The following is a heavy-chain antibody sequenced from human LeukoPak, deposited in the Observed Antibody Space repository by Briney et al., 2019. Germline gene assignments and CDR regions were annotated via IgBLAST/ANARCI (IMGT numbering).Heavy chain of an antibody. CDR3: ARSYSSSSNFDY. CDR1: GGTFSSYG. D-gene: IGHD6-6*01. J-gene: IGHJ4*02. Sequence: GASVKVSCKASGGTFSSYGITWVRQAPGQGPEWMGWISAYTGNTNYAQKFQGRVSMTTGTSTTTAYMELRSLRSDDTAVYYCARSYSSSSNFDYWGQGTLVTVSS. CDR2: ISAYTGNT. V-gene: IGHV1-18*01.